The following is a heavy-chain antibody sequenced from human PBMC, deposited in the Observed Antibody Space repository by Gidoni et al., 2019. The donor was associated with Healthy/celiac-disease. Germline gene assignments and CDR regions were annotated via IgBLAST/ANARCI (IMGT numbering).Heavy chain of an antibody. Sequence: QVQLQQWGAGLLKPSETLSLTCAVYGGSFSGYYWSWIRQPPGKGLEWIGEINHSGSTNYNPSLKSRVTISVDTSKNQFSLKLSSVTAADTAVYYCARNPLPSRRGTDFWSGYYMRGRYYYIDVWGKGTSVTVSS. V-gene: IGHV4-34*01. J-gene: IGHJ6*03. CDR3: ARNPLPSRRGTDFWSGYYMRGRYYYIDV. D-gene: IGHD3-3*01. CDR1: GGSFSGYY. CDR2: INHSGST.